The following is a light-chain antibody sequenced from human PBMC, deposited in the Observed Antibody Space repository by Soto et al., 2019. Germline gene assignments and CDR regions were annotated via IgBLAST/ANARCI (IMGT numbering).Light chain of an antibody. J-gene: IGLJ2*01. CDR1: SSDVGGYNY. CDR2: EVS. CDR3: SSYTSSSTLAV. V-gene: IGLV2-14*01. Sequence: QSALTQPASVSGSPGQSITISCTGTSSDVGGYNYVSWYQQHPGKAPKLMIYEVSNRPSGVSNRFSGSKSGNTASLTISGLQAEDEADYYCSSYTSSSTLAVFGGGTTLTVL.